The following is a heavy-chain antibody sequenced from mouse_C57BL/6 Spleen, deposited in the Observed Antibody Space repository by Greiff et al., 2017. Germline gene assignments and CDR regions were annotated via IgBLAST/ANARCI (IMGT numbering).Heavy chain of an antibody. J-gene: IGHJ4*01. CDR2: ISSGGSYT. Sequence: EVQGVESGGDLVKPGGSLKLSCAASGFTFSSYGMSWVRQTPDKRLEWVATISSGGSYTYSPDSVKGRFTISRDNAKNTLYLQMSSRKSEYTAMYYCARHNYQDPYYAMDYWGQGTSVTVSS. D-gene: IGHD2-1*01. CDR1: GFTFSSYG. CDR3: ARHNYQDPYYAMDY. V-gene: IGHV5-6*01.